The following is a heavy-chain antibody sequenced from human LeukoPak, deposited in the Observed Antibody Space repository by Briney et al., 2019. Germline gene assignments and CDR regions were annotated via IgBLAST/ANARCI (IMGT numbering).Heavy chain of an antibody. Sequence: SQTLSLTCAISGDSVSSNSAAWNWIRQSPSRGLEWLGRTYYRSKWYNDYAVSVKSRITINPDTSKNQFSLQLNSVTPEDTAVYYCAKGSHPCYYDSSGLWVHGMDVWGQGTTVTVSS. CDR2: TYYRSKWYN. J-gene: IGHJ6*02. V-gene: IGHV6-1*01. CDR3: AKGSHPCYYDSSGLWVHGMDV. D-gene: IGHD3-22*01. CDR1: GDSVSSNSAA.